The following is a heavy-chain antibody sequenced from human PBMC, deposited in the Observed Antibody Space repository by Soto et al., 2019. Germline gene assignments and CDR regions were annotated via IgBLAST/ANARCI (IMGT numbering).Heavy chain of an antibody. CDR2: ISYDGSNK. CDR1: GFTFTSYG. CDR3: AKDSLDYQPQLYYYYYYGMDV. Sequence: PGGSLRLSCVASGFTFTSYGMHWVRQAPGKGLEWVAVISYDGSNKYYADSVKGRFTISRDNSKDTLYLQMNSLRAEDTAVYYCAKDSLDYQPQLYYYYYYGMDVWGQGTTVTVSS. V-gene: IGHV3-30*18. J-gene: IGHJ6*02. D-gene: IGHD2-2*01.